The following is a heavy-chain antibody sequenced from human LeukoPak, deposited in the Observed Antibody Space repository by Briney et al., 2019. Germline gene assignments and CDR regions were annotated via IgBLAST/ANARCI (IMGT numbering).Heavy chain of an antibody. Sequence: PSETLSLTCAVYGGSFSGYYWSWIRQPPGKGLEWIGYIYYSGSTYYNPSLKSRVTISVDTSKNQFSLKLSSVTAADTAVYYCARDPVVDYYYYYMDVWGKGTTVTVSS. V-gene: IGHV4-30-4*08. CDR3: ARDPVVDYYYYYMDV. CDR2: IYYSGST. J-gene: IGHJ6*03. D-gene: IGHD2-15*01. CDR1: GGSFSGYY.